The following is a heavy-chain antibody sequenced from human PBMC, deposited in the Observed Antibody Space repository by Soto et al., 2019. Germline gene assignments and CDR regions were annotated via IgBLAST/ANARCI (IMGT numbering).Heavy chain of an antibody. CDR1: GGSISSYY. Sequence: PSETLSLTCTVSGGSISSYYWSWIRQPPGKGLEWIGYIYYSGSTNYNPSLKSRVTISVDTSKNQFSLKLSSVTAADTAVYYCAREIQGYGMDVWGQGTTVTVSS. J-gene: IGHJ6*02. CDR3: AREIQGYGMDV. V-gene: IGHV4-59*01. CDR2: IYYSGST.